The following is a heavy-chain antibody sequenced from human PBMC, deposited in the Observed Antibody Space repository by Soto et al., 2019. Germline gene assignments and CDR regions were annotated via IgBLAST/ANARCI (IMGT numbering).Heavy chain of an antibody. CDR3: AKGDSSGSYVFHS. Sequence: QVQLVESGGGVVQPGRSLRLSCVASGSIFSKYNMHWVRQAPGKGLEWLALISQDGRNSVKGRFTISRDNSKNRLYLQLNSLRPEDTAVYYCAKGDSSGSYVFHSWGQGTLVTVS. V-gene: IGHV3-30*18. D-gene: IGHD3-22*01. J-gene: IGHJ5*02. CDR1: GSIFSKYN. CDR2: ISQDGR.